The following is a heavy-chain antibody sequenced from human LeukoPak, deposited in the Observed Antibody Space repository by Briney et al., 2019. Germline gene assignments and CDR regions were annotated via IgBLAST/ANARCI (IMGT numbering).Heavy chain of an antibody. CDR3: AREGSDSSGYYRFDP. Sequence: ASVKVSCKASGYTFTSYYMHWVRQAPGQGLEWMGIINPSGGSTSYAQKFRGRVTMTRDTSTSTVYMELSSLRSEDTAVYYCAREGSDSSGYYRFDPWGQGTLVTVSS. D-gene: IGHD3-22*01. J-gene: IGHJ5*02. CDR2: INPSGGST. CDR1: GYTFTSYY. V-gene: IGHV1-46*03.